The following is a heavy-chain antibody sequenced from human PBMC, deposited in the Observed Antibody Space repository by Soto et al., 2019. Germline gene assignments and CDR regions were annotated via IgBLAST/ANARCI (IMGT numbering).Heavy chain of an antibody. Sequence: HPGGSLGLACAASGFTFSSYAMSGVRQAPGKGLEWVSAISGSGGSTYYADSVKGRFTISRDNSKNTLYLQMNSLRAEDTAVYYCAKAGGFHYIVVVVAATPSYYGMDVWGQGTTVTVSS. V-gene: IGHV3-23*01. CDR3: AKAGGFHYIVVVVAATPSYYGMDV. CDR2: ISGSGGST. D-gene: IGHD2-15*01. CDR1: GFTFSSYA. J-gene: IGHJ6*02.